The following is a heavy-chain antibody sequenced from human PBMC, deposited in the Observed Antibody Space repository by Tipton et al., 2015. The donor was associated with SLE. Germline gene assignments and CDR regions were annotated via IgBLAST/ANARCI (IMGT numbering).Heavy chain of an antibody. CDR3: ARSYYYDSSGPDY. J-gene: IGHJ4*02. CDR2: TYYRSKWYN. V-gene: IGHV6-1*01. CDR1: GDSVSSNSAA. D-gene: IGHD3-22*01. Sequence: GLVKPSQTLSLTCAISGDSVSSNSAAWNWIRQSPSRGLEWLGRTYYRSKWYNDYAVSVKSRITINPDTSKNQFSLKLNSVTAADTAVYYCARSYYYDSSGPDYWGQGTLVTVSS.